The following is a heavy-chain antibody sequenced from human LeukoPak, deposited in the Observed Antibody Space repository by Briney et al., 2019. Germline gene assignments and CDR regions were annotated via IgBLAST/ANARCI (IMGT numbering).Heavy chain of an antibody. V-gene: IGHV3-23*01. J-gene: IGHJ4*02. CDR2: ISVSVGST. Sequence: GGSLRLSCATSGFIFSTYALSWVRQAPGKGLEWASSISVSVGSTYHADSVKVRFTISRDSSKNNLYLQMNSLRAEDTAIYYCARVIGAAHGKGYFDYWGQGTLVTVSS. CDR3: ARVIGAAHGKGYFDY. CDR1: GFIFSTYA. D-gene: IGHD6-13*01.